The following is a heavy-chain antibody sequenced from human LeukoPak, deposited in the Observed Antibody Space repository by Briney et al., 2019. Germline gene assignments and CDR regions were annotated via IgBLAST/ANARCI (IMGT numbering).Heavy chain of an antibody. V-gene: IGHV1-69*06. CDR3: ARTLKTGYVRFDY. Sequence: ASVKVSCKASGGTFSSYAISWVRQAPGQGLEWMGGIIPLFGTANYAQKFQGRVTITADKSTSTAYMELSSLRSEDTAVYYCARTLKTGYVRFDYWGQGTLVTVSS. CDR2: IIPLFGTA. J-gene: IGHJ4*02. CDR1: GGTFSSYA. D-gene: IGHD3-9*01.